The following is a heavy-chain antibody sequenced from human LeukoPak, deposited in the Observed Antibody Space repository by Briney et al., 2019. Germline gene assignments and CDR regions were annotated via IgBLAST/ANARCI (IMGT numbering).Heavy chain of an antibody. CDR3: AKDGTIFGVVIAPHFDY. CDR1: GFTFSTYA. Sequence: GRSLRLSCAASGFTFSTYAMHWVRQAPGKGLEWVAFIRYDGSNKYYADSVKGRFTISRDNSKNTLYLQMNSLRAEDTAVYYCAKDGTIFGVVIAPHFDYWGQGTLVTVSS. V-gene: IGHV3-30*02. J-gene: IGHJ4*02. CDR2: IRYDGSNK. D-gene: IGHD3-3*01.